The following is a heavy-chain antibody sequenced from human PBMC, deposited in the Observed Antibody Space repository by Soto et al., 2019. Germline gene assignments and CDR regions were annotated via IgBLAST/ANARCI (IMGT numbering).Heavy chain of an antibody. CDR3: AKGSGPQYPNPLDFDY. CDR2: ISWNSGSI. CDR1: GFTFDDYA. V-gene: IGHV3-9*01. J-gene: IGHJ4*02. Sequence: EVQLVESGGGLVQPGRSLRLSCAASGFTFDDYAMHWVRQAPGKGLEWVSGISWNSGSIGYADSVKGRFTISRDNAKNSLYLQMNSLRAEDTALYYCAKGSGPQYPNPLDFDYWGQGTLVTVSS. D-gene: IGHD2-8*02.